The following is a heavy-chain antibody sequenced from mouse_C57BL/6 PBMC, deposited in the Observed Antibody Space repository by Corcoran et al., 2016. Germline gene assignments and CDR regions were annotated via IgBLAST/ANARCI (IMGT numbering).Heavy chain of an antibody. CDR1: GYTFTDYY. Sequence: EVQLQQSGPELVKPGASVKISCKASGYTFTDYYMNWVKQSHGKSLEWIGDINPNNGGTSYNQKFKGKATLTVDKSSSTAYMELRSLTSEDSAVYYCAGRGYYYGSSYYWYFDVWGTGTTVTVSS. V-gene: IGHV1-26*01. D-gene: IGHD1-1*01. CDR2: INPNNGGT. J-gene: IGHJ1*03. CDR3: AGRGYYYGSSYYWYFDV.